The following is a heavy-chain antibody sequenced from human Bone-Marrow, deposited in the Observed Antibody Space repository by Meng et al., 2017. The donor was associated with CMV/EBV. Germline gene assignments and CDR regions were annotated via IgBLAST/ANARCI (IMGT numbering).Heavy chain of an antibody. D-gene: IGHD2-21*01. CDR3: AAVKRGLTDN. CDR2: IYHSGST. J-gene: IGHJ4*02. CDR1: GGSISSSSYY. V-gene: IGHV4-39*07. Sequence: GSLRLSCTVSGGSISSSSYYWGWIRQPPGKGLEWIGGIYHSGSTYYNPSLKSRVTISVDTSKNQFSLKLSSVAAADTAVYYCAAVKRGLTDNWGQGTLVTVSS.